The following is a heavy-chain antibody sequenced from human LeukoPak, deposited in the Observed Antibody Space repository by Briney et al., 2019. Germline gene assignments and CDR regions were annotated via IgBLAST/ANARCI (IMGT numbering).Heavy chain of an antibody. Sequence: ASVKVSCKASGYTFTSYGINWVRQATGQGLEWMGWMNPNSGNTGYAQKFQGRVTMTRNTSISTAYMELSSLRSEDTAVYYCARGRTEDIVVVVAATGDAFDIWGQGTMVTVSS. CDR3: ARGRTEDIVVVVAATGDAFDI. CDR2: MNPNSGNT. D-gene: IGHD2-15*01. CDR1: GYTFTSYG. J-gene: IGHJ3*02. V-gene: IGHV1-8*02.